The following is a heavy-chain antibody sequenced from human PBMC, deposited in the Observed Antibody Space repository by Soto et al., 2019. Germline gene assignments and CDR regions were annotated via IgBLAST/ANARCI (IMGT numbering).Heavy chain of an antibody. D-gene: IGHD2-2*01. V-gene: IGHV2-26*01. CDR2: IFSNDEK. CDR1: GFSLSNARMG. J-gene: IGHJ5*02. Sequence: SGPTLVNPTETLTLTCTVSGFSLSNARMGVSWIRQPPGNALEWLAHIFSNDEKSYSTSLKSRLTISKDTSKSQVVLTMTNMDPVDTATYDCARISTARDWFHPWGEGTPVTGSS. CDR3: ARISTARDWFHP.